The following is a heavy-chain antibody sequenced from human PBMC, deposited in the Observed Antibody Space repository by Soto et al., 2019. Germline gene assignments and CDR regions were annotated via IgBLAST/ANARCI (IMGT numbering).Heavy chain of an antibody. CDR2: IIPILGIA. CDR3: ARSGYYYYMDV. J-gene: IGHJ6*03. Sequence: QVQLVQSGAEVKKPGSSVKVSCKASGGTFSSYTISWVRQAPGQGLEWMGRIIPILGIANYAQKFQGRVTITADKSTSTAYMELSSLRSEDTAVYFCARSGYYYYMDVWGKGTTVTVSS. CDR1: GGTFSSYT. V-gene: IGHV1-69*02. D-gene: IGHD6-25*01.